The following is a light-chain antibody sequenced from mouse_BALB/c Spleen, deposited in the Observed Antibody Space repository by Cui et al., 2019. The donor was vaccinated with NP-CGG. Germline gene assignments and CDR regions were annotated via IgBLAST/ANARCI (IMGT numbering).Light chain of an antibody. CDR3: ALWYSNHWV. Sequence: VVLTQESASTTSPGETVTLTCRSSTGAVTTNNYANWVQEKPDHLFTGLIGGTHNRAPGVPARFSGSLIGDKAVLTITGAQTEDETIYFCALWYSNHWVFGGGTKLTVV. CDR2: GTH. CDR1: TGAVTTNNY. V-gene: IGLV1*01. J-gene: IGLJ1*01.